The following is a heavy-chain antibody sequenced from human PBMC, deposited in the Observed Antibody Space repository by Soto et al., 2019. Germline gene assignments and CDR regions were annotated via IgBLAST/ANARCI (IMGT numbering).Heavy chain of an antibody. D-gene: IGHD6-19*01. Sequence: QVQLVQCGDEVKMPGASVKVSCKTSGLTCSAHGFYWVRQAPGQGLECMGWISAYNGDTKSAQKFEGRVTLTTDRSTTTVYMELRSLASDDTAVYYCARSEYSSGWPWDHPQYWGQGTLVTVSS. CDR3: ARSEYSSGWPWDHPQY. CDR2: ISAYNGDT. CDR1: GLTCSAHG. J-gene: IGHJ4*02. V-gene: IGHV1-18*01.